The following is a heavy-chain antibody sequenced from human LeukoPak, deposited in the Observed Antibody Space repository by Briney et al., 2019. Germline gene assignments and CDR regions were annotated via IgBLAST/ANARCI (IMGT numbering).Heavy chain of an antibody. CDR2: IYHSGST. CDR1: GGSISSSSYY. Sequence: PSETLSLTCTVSGGSISSSSYYWGWIRQPPGKGLEWIGYIYHSGSTYYNPSLKSRVTISVDRSKNQFSLKLSSVTAADTAVYYCARVVPAFSFDYWGQGTLVTVSS. J-gene: IGHJ4*02. D-gene: IGHD2-2*01. CDR3: ARVVPAFSFDY. V-gene: IGHV4-39*07.